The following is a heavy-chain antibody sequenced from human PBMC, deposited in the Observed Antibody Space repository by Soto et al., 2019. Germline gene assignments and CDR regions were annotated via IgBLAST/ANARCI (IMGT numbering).Heavy chain of an antibody. CDR1: GGSISSGGYY. Sequence: SETLSLTCTVSGGSISSGGYYWSWIRQHPGKGLEWIGYIYYSGSTYYNPSLKSRVTISVDTSKNQFSLKLSSVTAADTAVYYCARALYSGYDFGGDEYYYGMDVWGQGTTVTVSS. D-gene: IGHD5-12*01. CDR3: ARALYSGYDFGGDEYYYGMDV. V-gene: IGHV4-31*03. J-gene: IGHJ6*02. CDR2: IYYSGST.